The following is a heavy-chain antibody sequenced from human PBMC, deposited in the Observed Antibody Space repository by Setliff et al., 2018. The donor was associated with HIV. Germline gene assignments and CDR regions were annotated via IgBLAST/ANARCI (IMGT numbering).Heavy chain of an antibody. CDR3: ARDPRSGYDSDTAMVTVYYYDMDV. CDR2: ISGYNGNT. CDR1: GYTFINFG. D-gene: IGHD5-18*01. Sequence: ASVKVSCKASGYTFINFGITWVRQAPGQGLEWVGYISGYNGNTKYAQNVQGRVTMTTDTSTSTAYMELRSLRYDDTAVYYCARDPRSGYDSDTAMVTVYYYDMDVWGKGTTVTVSS. V-gene: IGHV1-18*04. J-gene: IGHJ6*03.